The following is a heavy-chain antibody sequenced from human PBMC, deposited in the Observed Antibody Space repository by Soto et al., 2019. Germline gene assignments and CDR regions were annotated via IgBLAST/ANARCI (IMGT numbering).Heavy chain of an antibody. D-gene: IGHD5-18*01. CDR2: IRGSGGNT. J-gene: IGHJ4*02. Sequence: EVQLLESGGGLVQPGGSLRLSCAASGFTFSSYAMSWVRQAPGKGLEWVSGIRGSGGNTYYADSVKGGFTISRHGSKNTLFLQMSSLRVEGTVLYYCSKLGGDSYGYYYHYWGQGALVTVSS. V-gene: IGHV3-23*01. CDR1: GFTFSSYA. CDR3: SKLGGDSYGYYYHY.